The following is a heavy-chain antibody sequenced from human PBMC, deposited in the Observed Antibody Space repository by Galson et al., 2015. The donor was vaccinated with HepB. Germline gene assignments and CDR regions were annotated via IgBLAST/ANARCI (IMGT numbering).Heavy chain of an antibody. CDR2: MSTVAYGGTT. CDR3: ARAPIYSNRGYYSDY. D-gene: IGHD4-11*01. V-gene: IGHV3-49*03. CDR1: GVIFNDDA. J-gene: IGHJ4*02. Sequence: SLRLSCAASGVIFNDDALSWFRQSPGKGLEWVGFMSTVAYGGTTEYAAAVKGRFTISRDDSKSIYYLQMNSLKPEDTAVYYCARAPIYSNRGYYSDYWGQGTLVTVSS.